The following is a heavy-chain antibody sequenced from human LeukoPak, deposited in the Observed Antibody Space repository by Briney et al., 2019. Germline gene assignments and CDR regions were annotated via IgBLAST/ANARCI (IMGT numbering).Heavy chain of an antibody. CDR2: IKQDGSEK. CDR3: ARGGDYLDF. J-gene: IGHJ4*02. Sequence: GGSLRLSCAASGFTFSIFWMSWVRQAPGKGLEWVANIKQDGSEKYYVDSVKGRFTISRDNANNSLYLQMNSLRAEDTAVYYCARGGDYLDFWGQGTLVTVSS. V-gene: IGHV3-7*05. CDR1: GFTFSIFW.